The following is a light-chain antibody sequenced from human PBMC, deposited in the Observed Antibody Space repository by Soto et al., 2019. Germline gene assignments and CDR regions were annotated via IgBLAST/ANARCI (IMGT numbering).Light chain of an antibody. CDR2: DAS. Sequence: EIVLTQSPGTLSLSPGEGATVSCRASQSVNSNLLAWFQQKPGQAPRLLIHDASRRATGIPDRFSGSGSGTDFTLSISRLEPEDLVVYYWQQYVSSPLTFGQGTKLEIK. CDR1: QSVNSNL. V-gene: IGKV3-20*01. CDR3: QQYVSSPLT. J-gene: IGKJ2*01.